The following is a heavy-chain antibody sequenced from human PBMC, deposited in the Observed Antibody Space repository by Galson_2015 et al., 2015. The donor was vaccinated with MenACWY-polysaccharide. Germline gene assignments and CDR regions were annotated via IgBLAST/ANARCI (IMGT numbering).Heavy chain of an antibody. D-gene: IGHD5/OR15-5a*01. V-gene: IGHV4-4*02. CDR1: GASFNSDYW. CDR3: ARVQRGAVSGAVSYFYFYMDV. J-gene: IGHJ6*03. CDR2: IHESGTT. Sequence: LSLTCNVSGASFNSDYWWTWVRPPPGKALEWIGDIHESGTTTYKSSLRSRASISVNPSINQYSLRLTSATAADTAVYYCARVQRGAVSGAVSYFYFYMDVWGTGTAVIVSS.